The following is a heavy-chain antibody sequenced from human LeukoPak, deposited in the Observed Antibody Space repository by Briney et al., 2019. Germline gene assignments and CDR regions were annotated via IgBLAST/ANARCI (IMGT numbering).Heavy chain of an antibody. V-gene: IGHV4-38-2*02. CDR2: IYHSGST. Sequence: SETLSLTCTVSGYSISSGYYWGWIRQPPGKGLEWIGSIYHSGSTYYNPSLKSRVTISVDTSKNQFSLKLNSVTAADTAVYYCARGSGYSYGYPFDYWGQGTLVTVSS. CDR1: GYSISSGYY. D-gene: IGHD5-18*01. CDR3: ARGSGYSYGYPFDY. J-gene: IGHJ4*02.